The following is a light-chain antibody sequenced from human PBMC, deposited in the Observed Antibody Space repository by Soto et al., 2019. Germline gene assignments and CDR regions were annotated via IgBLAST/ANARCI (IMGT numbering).Light chain of an antibody. J-gene: IGKJ1*01. CDR2: TSS. CDR3: LQDHSYPWT. Sequence: QVTQTPSSLSASVGDTVTITCRASEDIRFDVAWYQQKSGRAPRLLIYTSSHVQSGVPSRFSGSASGTEFSLTISGLLPDDFAVYYCLQDHSYPWTFGQGTKIEI. V-gene: IGKV1-6*01. CDR1: EDIRFD.